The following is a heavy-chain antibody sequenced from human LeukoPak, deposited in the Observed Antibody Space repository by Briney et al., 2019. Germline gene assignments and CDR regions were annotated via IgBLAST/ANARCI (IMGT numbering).Heavy chain of an antibody. J-gene: IGHJ4*02. CDR2: LSWNSGYI. CDR1: GFTFDDYA. CDR3: AKLDYYDSSGYYPFDY. V-gene: IGHV3-9*01. Sequence: GGSLRLSCAASGFTFDDYAMHWVRHAPGKGLEWVSSLSWNSGYIGYVDSVKGRFTISRDNAKNSLYLQMNSLRAEDTAVYYCAKLDYYDSSGYYPFDYWGQGTLVTVSS. D-gene: IGHD3-22*01.